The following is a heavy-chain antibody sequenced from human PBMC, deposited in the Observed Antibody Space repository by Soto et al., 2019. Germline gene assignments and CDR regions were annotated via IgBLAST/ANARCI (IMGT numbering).Heavy chain of an antibody. CDR1: GFSLSTYGVS. V-gene: IGHV2-5*02. J-gene: IGHJ4*02. CDR2: IYWDNDK. CDR3: ARRLASTYSYHCRGSRFDY. Sequence: QITLKESGPTLVKPTQTLTLTCTFSGFSLSTYGVSVGWIRQPPGKALEWLALIYWDNDKYYSPFLKSRLTITKYTSETQVVLTMTNMDPVDTATDLCARRLASTYSYHCRGSRFDYWGQGTLVTVSS. D-gene: IGHD3-22*01.